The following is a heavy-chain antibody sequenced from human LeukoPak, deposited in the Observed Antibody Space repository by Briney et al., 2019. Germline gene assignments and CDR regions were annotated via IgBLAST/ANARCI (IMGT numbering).Heavy chain of an antibody. CDR3: AKDLVYGGTPR. V-gene: IGHV3-23*01. CDR1: GFTLSSYA. J-gene: IGHJ4*02. D-gene: IGHD4-23*01. Sequence: GGSLRLSCAASGFTLSSYAMSWVRQAPGKGLEWVSAISGSGGGTYYADSVKGRFTISRDNSKNTLYLQMNSLRAEDTAVYYCAKDLVYGGTPRWGQGTLVTVSS. CDR2: ISGSGGGT.